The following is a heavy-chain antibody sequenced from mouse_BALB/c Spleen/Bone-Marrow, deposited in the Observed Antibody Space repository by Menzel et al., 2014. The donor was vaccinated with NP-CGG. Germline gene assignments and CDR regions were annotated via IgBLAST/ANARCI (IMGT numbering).Heavy chain of an antibody. CDR1: GFDFSRYW. V-gene: IGHV4-1*02. CDR2: INPDSSTI. Sequence: EVQRVESGGGLVQPGGSLKLSCAASGFDFSRYWMSWVRQAPGKGLEWIGEINPDSSTINYTPSLKDKSIISRDNAKNTLYLQMSKVRSEDTALYYCARQGYYGYSDYWGQGTTLSVSS. D-gene: IGHD1-2*01. J-gene: IGHJ2*01. CDR3: ARQGYYGYSDY.